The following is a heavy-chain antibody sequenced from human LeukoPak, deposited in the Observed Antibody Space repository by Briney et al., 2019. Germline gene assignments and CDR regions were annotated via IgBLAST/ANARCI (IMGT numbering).Heavy chain of an antibody. CDR1: EFTFTDYA. D-gene: IGHD3-3*01. Sequence: GGSLRLSCAASEFTFTDYAMSWVRQAPGKGLEWVASIKHDGSEKYYVDSVRGRFTISRDNTMNSLYLQMSSLRAEDTAVYYCATDRGWRTSGYYLYYFEYWGQGTLVTYSS. V-gene: IGHV3-7*01. CDR2: IKHDGSEK. CDR3: ATDRGWRTSGYYLYYFEY. J-gene: IGHJ4*02.